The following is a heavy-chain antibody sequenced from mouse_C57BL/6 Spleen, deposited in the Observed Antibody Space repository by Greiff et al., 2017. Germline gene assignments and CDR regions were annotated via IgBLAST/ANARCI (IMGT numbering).Heavy chain of an antibody. J-gene: IGHJ4*01. CDR3: ARSIYYDYDDGSRAMDY. Sequence: QVQLQQPGTELVKPGASVKLSCKASGYTFTSYWMHWVKQRPGQGLEWIGNINPSNGGTNYNEKFKSKATLTVDKSSITAYMQLSSLTSEDSAVYYCARSIYYDYDDGSRAMDYWGQGTSVTVSS. V-gene: IGHV1-53*01. CDR1: GYTFTSYW. D-gene: IGHD2-4*01. CDR2: INPSNGGT.